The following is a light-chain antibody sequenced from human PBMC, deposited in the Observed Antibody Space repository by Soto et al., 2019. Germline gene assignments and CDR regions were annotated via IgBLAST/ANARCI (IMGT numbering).Light chain of an antibody. CDR2: EVS. V-gene: IGLV2-14*01. Sequence: QSAMTQPASVSGSPGQSITISCTGARIDIGSYNYVSWYQQHLGKAPKLLIYEVSNRPSGVSNRLSGSKSGNTASLTISGLQTEDEADYYCSSYTGTTTVFGGGTKLTVL. CDR1: RIDIGSYNY. J-gene: IGLJ3*02. CDR3: SSYTGTTTV.